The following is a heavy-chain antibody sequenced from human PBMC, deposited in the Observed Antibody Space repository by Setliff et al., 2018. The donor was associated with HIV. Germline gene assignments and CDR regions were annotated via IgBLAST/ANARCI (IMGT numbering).Heavy chain of an antibody. Sequence: KPSETLSLTCSVSGVSISDTIGTSYYWDWLRQPPGKGLEWIGNIHYSRGTYYNASLKSRVTISLDTSKNHFSLKLTSVAAADTAVYYCARRYHDSSGFYNSWGQGVLVTVSS. D-gene: IGHD3-22*01. CDR3: ARRYHDSSGFYNS. J-gene: IGHJ4*02. CDR2: IHYSRGT. CDR1: GVSISDTIGTSYY. V-gene: IGHV4-39*02.